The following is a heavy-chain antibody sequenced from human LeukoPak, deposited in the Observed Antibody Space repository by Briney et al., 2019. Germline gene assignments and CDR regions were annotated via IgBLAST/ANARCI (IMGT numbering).Heavy chain of an antibody. CDR2: IYYSRST. CDR1: GGSISSYY. V-gene: IGHV4-59*01. D-gene: IGHD3-3*01. CDR3: ARGDPPYYDFWSGYRMVYFDY. J-gene: IGHJ4*02. Sequence: SETLSLTCTVSGGSISSYYWSWIRQPPGKGLEWIGYIYYSRSTNYNPCLKSRVTISVDTSKNQFSLKLSSVTAADTAVYYCARGDPPYYDFWSGYRMVYFDYWGQGTLVTVSS.